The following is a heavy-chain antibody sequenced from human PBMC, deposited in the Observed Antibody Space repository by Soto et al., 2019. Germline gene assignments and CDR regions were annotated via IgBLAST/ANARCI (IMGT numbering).Heavy chain of an antibody. J-gene: IGHJ6*02. Sequence: SETLSLTCTVSGGSISSYYWSWIRQPPGKGLEWIGYIYYSGSTNYNPSLKSRVTISVDTSKNQFSLKLSSVTAADTAVYYCARDLGAAAALGNSYYYYGMDVWGQGTTVTVS. D-gene: IGHD6-13*01. CDR3: ARDLGAAAALGNSYYYYGMDV. V-gene: IGHV4-59*01. CDR1: GGSISSYY. CDR2: IYYSGST.